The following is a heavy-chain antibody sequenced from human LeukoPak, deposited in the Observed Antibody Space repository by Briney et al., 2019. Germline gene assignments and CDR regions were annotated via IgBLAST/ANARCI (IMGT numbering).Heavy chain of an antibody. CDR1: GYTFTGYY. J-gene: IGHJ3*02. Sequence: ASVKVSCKASGYTFTGYYMHWVRQAPGQGLEWMGWISAYNGNTNYAQKLQGRVTMTTDTSTSTAYMELRSLRSDDTAVYYCARVGDQWSDDAFDIWGQGTMVTVSS. V-gene: IGHV1-18*04. D-gene: IGHD2-15*01. CDR3: ARVGDQWSDDAFDI. CDR2: ISAYNGNT.